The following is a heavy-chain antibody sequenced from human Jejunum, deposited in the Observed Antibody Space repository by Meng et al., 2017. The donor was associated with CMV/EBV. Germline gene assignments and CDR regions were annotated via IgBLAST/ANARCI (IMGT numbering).Heavy chain of an antibody. Sequence: QFTLKELGPTWVKPTQTLTLTCTFSGFSLSTSEVAVGWIRQPPGKALEWVALIYWDDDKRYSPSLKNRLTITKDTSKNQVILTMTNMDPMDTATYYCAHSSYDSSWYRGPDYWGQGTLVTVPS. D-gene: IGHD6-13*01. J-gene: IGHJ4*02. CDR2: IYWDDDK. CDR3: AHSSYDSSWYRGPDY. V-gene: IGHV2-5*02. CDR1: GFSLSTSEVA.